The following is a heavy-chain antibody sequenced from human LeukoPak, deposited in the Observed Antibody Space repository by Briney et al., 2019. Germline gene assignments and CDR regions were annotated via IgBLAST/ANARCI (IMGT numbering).Heavy chain of an antibody. J-gene: IGHJ4*02. CDR3: ARDEDYGIFVDIDY. D-gene: IGHD4-17*01. CDR1: GYTFTSYD. CDR2: ISTYNGNT. V-gene: IGHV1-18*01. Sequence: ASVKVSCKASGYTFTSYDISWVRQAPGQGPEWMGWISTYNGNTKYAQKFQGRVTMTTDTSTSTAYMELRSLRSDDTAVYYCARDEDYGIFVDIDYWGQGTLVTVSS.